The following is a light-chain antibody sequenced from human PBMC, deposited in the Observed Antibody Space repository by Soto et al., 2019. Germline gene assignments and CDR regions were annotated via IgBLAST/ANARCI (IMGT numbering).Light chain of an antibody. V-gene: IGLV2-11*01. Sequence: QSALAQPRSVSGSPGQSVTISCTGTSSDVGGYNYVSWYQQHPGKAPKLIIYNVNKRPSGVPDRFSGSKSGNTASLTFSGLQAEDEADYYCCSYAGSYTWVFGGGTKLTV. CDR1: SSDVGGYNY. CDR3: CSYAGSYTWV. CDR2: NVN. J-gene: IGLJ3*02.